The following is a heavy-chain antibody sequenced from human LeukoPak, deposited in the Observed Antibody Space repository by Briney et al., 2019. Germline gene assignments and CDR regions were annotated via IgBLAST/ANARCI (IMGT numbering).Heavy chain of an antibody. CDR1: GGSFSGYY. J-gene: IGHJ4*02. V-gene: IGHV4-34*01. CDR3: ARVRLWFGDHLDDY. Sequence: SETLSLTCAVYGGSFSGYYWSWIRQPPGKGLEWIGEINHSGSTNYNPSLKSRVTMSVDTSKNQFSLKLTSVTAADTAVYYCARVRLWFGDHLDDYWGQGTLVTVSS. D-gene: IGHD3-10*01. CDR2: INHSGST.